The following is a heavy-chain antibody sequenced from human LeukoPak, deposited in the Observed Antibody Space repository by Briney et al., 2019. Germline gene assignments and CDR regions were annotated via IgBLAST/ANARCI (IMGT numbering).Heavy chain of an antibody. V-gene: IGHV4-59*01. CDR3: ARLGGYSYYYDSSGYRLGELDY. CDR2: IYYIGST. D-gene: IGHD3-22*01. CDR1: GGSITSYY. Sequence: SETLSLTCTVSGGSITSYYWSWIRQPPGKGLEWLGYIYYIGSTNYNPSLKSRVTISVDTSKNRFSLKLSSVTAADTAVYYCARLGGYSYYYDSSGYRLGELDYWGQGTLVTVSS. J-gene: IGHJ4*02.